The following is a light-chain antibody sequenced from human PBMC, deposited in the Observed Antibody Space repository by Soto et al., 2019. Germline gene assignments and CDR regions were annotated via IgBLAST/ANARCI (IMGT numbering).Light chain of an antibody. CDR3: SSFASSNTYV. V-gene: IGLV2-14*01. CDR2: EVI. CDR1: SSDVGNYNY. Sequence: QSALTQPASVSGSPGQSITISCTGTSSDVGNYNYVSWYQQHPGKAPKLMIYEVISRPSGVSNRFSGSKSGNTASLTISGLQTEDEADYYCSSFASSNTYVFGTGTRLTVL. J-gene: IGLJ1*01.